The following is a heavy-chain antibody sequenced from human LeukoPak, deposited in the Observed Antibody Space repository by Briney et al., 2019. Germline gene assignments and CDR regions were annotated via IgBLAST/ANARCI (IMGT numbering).Heavy chain of an antibody. CDR3: ARGFIAVAGTGFDY. J-gene: IGHJ4*02. CDR1: GFTFSTYG. Sequence: GGSLRLSCVASGFTFSTYGMHWVRQAPGKGLEWVAFIRDDGSNKYYADSVKGRFTISRDNAKNSLYLQMNSLRAEDTAVYYCARGFIAVAGTGFDYWGQGTLVTVSS. D-gene: IGHD6-19*01. V-gene: IGHV3-30*02. CDR2: IRDDGSNK.